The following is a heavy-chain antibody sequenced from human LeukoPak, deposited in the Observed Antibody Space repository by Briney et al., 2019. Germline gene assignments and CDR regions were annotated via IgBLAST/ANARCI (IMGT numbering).Heavy chain of an antibody. Sequence: SETLSLTCTVSGGSISSGGYYWSWIRQPPGKGLEWIGYIYHSGSTYYNPSLKSRVTISVDRSKNQFSLKLSSVTAADTAVYYCAREGAHSSSSCFDYWGQGTLVTVSS. V-gene: IGHV4-30-2*01. CDR3: AREGAHSSSSCFDY. CDR2: IYHSGST. J-gene: IGHJ4*02. D-gene: IGHD6-6*01. CDR1: GGSISSGGYY.